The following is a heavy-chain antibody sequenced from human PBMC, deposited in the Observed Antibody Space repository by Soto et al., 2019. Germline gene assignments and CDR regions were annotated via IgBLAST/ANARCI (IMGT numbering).Heavy chain of an antibody. CDR1: GYTFTSYG. Sequence: QVQLVQSGAEVKKPGASVKVSCKASGYTFTSYGISWVRQAPGQGLEWMGWISAYNGNTNYAQKLQGRVTMTTDTSTSTAYMELRSLRSDDTAVYYCARDPHYDYVWGSYSLHVWFDPWGQGTLVTVSS. J-gene: IGHJ5*02. D-gene: IGHD3-16*01. CDR3: ARDPHYDYVWGSYSLHVWFDP. V-gene: IGHV1-18*01. CDR2: ISAYNGNT.